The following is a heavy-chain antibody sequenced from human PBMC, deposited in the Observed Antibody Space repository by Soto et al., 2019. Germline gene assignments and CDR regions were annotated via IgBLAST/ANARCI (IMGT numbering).Heavy chain of an antibody. CDR3: ARDRLLWFGELLPFDY. CDR1: GFTFSSYS. CDR2: ISSSSSYI. D-gene: IGHD3-10*01. Sequence: PGGSLRLSCAASGFTFSSYSMNWVRQAPGKGLEWVSSISSSSSYIYYADSVKGRFTISRDNAKNSLYLQMNSLRAEDTVVYYCARDRLLWFGELLPFDYWGQGTLVTVSS. V-gene: IGHV3-21*01. J-gene: IGHJ4*02.